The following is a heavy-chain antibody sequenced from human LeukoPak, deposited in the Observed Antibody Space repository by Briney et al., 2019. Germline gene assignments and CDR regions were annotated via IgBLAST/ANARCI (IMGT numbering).Heavy chain of an antibody. CDR3: VKERYSSGWSDSFDY. J-gene: IGHJ4*02. V-gene: IGHV3-23*01. Sequence: GGSLILSCAASGFTFSSYGMSWVRQAPGKGLEWVSSISGNGGDTYYADSVKGRFTISRDNSKNTLYLQMSSLRAEDTAVYYCVKERYSSGWSDSFDYWGQGSLVTVSS. CDR1: GFTFSSYG. D-gene: IGHD6-19*01. CDR2: ISGNGGDT.